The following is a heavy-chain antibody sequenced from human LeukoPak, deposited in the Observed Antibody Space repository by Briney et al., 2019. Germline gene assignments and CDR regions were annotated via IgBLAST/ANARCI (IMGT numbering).Heavy chain of an antibody. CDR3: ARDLDIVVVAAALRHYGLDV. V-gene: IGHV1-2*02. CDR2: INPNSGGT. J-gene: IGHJ6*02. CDR1: GYTFTGYY. Sequence: GASVKVSCKASGYTFTGYYMHWVRQAPGQGLEWMGWINPNSGGTNYAQKFQGRVTMTRDTSISTAYMELSRLRSDNTAVYYCARDLDIVVVAAALRHYGLDVWGQGTTVTVSS. D-gene: IGHD2-15*01.